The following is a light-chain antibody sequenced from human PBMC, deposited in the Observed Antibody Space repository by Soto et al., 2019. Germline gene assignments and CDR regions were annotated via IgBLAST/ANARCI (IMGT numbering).Light chain of an antibody. CDR2: VAS. Sequence: DIQMTQSPPSLSASVGDRVTITCRASQSINSYLHWYQQKPGKAPDLMIYVASSLQSGVPSRFSDSGSWTDVTLTISSLQPEDSATYYCQQSYSVPYTFGQGTKMEI. CDR3: QQSYSVPYT. V-gene: IGKV1-39*01. J-gene: IGKJ2*01. CDR1: QSINSY.